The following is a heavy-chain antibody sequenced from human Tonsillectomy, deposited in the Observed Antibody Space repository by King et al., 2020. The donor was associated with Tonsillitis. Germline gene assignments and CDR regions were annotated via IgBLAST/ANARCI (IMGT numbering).Heavy chain of an antibody. CDR1: GFTFSDHY. J-gene: IGHJ6*03. D-gene: IGHD1-26*01. CDR2: SRNKAKSYTT. CDR3: TRLLGGSYYYYMDV. Sequence: VQLVESGGGLVQPGGSLRLSCAASGFTFSDHYMDWVRQAPGKGLEWVGRSRNKAKSYTTEYAASVKGRFIISRDASKSSLYLQMNSMITEDTAVYYCTRLLGGSYYYYMDVWGKGTTVTVSS. V-gene: IGHV3-72*01.